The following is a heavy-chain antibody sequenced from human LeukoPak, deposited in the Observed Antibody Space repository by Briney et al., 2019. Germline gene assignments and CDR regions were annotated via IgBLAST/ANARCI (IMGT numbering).Heavy chain of an antibody. D-gene: IGHD2-2*01. J-gene: IGHJ4*02. Sequence: PGGSLRLSCAASGFTFSDSGMHWVRQASGKGLEWVGRIRSKANSYATAYAASVKGRFTISRDDSKNTAYLQMNSLRAEDTAVYYCATGIRYCSSTSCTYFDYWGQGTLVTVSS. CDR3: ATGIRYCSSTSCTYFDY. V-gene: IGHV3-73*01. CDR2: IRSKANSYAT. CDR1: GFTFSDSG.